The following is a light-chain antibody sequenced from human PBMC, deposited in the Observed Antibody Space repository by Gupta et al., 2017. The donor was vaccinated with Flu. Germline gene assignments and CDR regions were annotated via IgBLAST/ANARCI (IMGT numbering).Light chain of an antibody. CDR3: QQYYSIPYT. V-gene: IGKV4-1*01. CDR1: QSVLYNSNNKNY. CDR2: WAS. J-gene: IGKJ2*01. Sequence: SLGERATINCKSSQSVLYNSNNKNYLAWYQQKPGQPPKLLIYWASTRESGVPDRFSGSGSGTDFTLTISSLQAEDVAVYYCQQYYSIPYTFGQGTKLEIK.